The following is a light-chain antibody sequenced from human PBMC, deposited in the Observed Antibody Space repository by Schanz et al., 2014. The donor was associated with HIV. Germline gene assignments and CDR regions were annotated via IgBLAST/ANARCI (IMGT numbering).Light chain of an antibody. CDR2: DAS. J-gene: IGKJ1*01. Sequence: EMVMTQFPGTLSLSPGERATLSCRASQSVNTNYLAWYQQKPGQPPRLLIYDASNRATGIPDRFSGRGSGTDFTLTISRLESEDFAVYYCQQYATSPWTFGQGTTVDVK. V-gene: IGKV3-20*01. CDR3: QQYATSPWT. CDR1: QSVNTNY.